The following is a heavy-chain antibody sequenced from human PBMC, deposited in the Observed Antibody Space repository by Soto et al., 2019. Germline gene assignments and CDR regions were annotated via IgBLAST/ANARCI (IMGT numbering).Heavy chain of an antibody. CDR3: ARNPGVAVAGTPPHYYYYYYMDV. D-gene: IGHD6-19*01. CDR2: IWYDGSNK. J-gene: IGHJ6*03. V-gene: IGHV3-33*01. Sequence: GGSLRLSCAASGFTFSSYGMHWVRQAPGKGLEWVAVIWYDGSNKYYVDSVKGRFTISRDNSKNTLYLQMNSLRAEDTAVYYCARNPGVAVAGTPPHYYYYYYMDVWGKGTTVTVSS. CDR1: GFTFSSYG.